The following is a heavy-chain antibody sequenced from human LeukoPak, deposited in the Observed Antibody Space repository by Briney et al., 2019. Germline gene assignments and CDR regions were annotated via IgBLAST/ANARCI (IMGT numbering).Heavy chain of an antibody. CDR3: ARERTDHSGYDY. V-gene: IGHV3-53*01. CDR1: GFTVNSNY. J-gene: IGHJ4*02. D-gene: IGHD5-12*01. CDR2: IYNGGST. Sequence: GGSLRLSCAASGFTVNSNYMSWVRQAPGKGLEWVSVIYNGGSTYYADSVKGRFTISRDNSKNTLYLQMNSLRAEDTAVYYCARERTDHSGYDYRGQGTLVTVSS.